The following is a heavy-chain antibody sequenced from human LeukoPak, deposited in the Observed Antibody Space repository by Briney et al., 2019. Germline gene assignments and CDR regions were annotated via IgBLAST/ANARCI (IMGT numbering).Heavy chain of an antibody. CDR2: IDPNGKTS. J-gene: IGHJ5*02. CDR3: AAQTTLTGAYDP. D-gene: IGHD1-20*01. Sequence: GGSLRLSCAASGFTFSTCVMLWVRQAPGMGLEYVSSIDPNGKTSYYANSVKGRFTISRDNSNNMLYLQMGSLTNEDMAVYYCAAQTTLTGAYDPWGQGTLVTVSS. CDR1: GFTFSTCV. V-gene: IGHV3-64*01.